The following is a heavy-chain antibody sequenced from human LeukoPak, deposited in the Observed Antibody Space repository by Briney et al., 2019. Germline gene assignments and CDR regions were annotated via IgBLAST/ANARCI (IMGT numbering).Heavy chain of an antibody. CDR3: ARGRWFGELLFDY. Sequence: PSGTLSLTCAVYGGGFSGDYWSGIRRPPGKGLEWSGGINHSGSTNYKPSLKSRVTISVDTSKTQFSLQLSSVPAAATAVYYCARGRWFGELLFDYWGQGTLVTVSS. CDR1: GGGFSGDY. CDR2: INHSGST. J-gene: IGHJ4*02. D-gene: IGHD3-10*01. V-gene: IGHV4-34*01.